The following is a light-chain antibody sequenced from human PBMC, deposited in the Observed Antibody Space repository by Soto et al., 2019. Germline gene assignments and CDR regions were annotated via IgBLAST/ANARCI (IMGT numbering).Light chain of an antibody. CDR1: QRVNSN. Sequence: IVMTQSPATLSVSPGERDTLSCRASQRVNSNLAWYQQKPGQAPRLLIYGASTRATGIPARFSGSGSGTEFTLTISSLQSEDFAVYYCQQYNNWPPWTFGQGTKVDIK. V-gene: IGKV3-15*01. J-gene: IGKJ1*01. CDR2: GAS. CDR3: QQYNNWPPWT.